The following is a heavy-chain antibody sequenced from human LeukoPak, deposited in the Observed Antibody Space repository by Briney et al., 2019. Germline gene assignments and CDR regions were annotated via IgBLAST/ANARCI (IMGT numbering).Heavy chain of an antibody. D-gene: IGHD2-2*01. CDR2: IYTSGST. CDR1: GGSISSGSYY. J-gene: IGHJ4*02. CDR3: ARGRVIVVVPAAGPSADYFDY. Sequence: SETLSLTCTVSGGSISSGSYYWSWIRQPAGKGLEWIGRIYTSGSTNYNPSLKSRVTISVDTSKNQFSLKLSSVTAADTAVYYCARGRVIVVVPAAGPSADYFDYWGQGTLVTVSS. V-gene: IGHV4-61*02.